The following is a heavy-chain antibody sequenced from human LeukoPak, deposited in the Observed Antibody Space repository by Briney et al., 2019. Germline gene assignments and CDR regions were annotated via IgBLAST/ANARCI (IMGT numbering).Heavy chain of an antibody. D-gene: IGHD6-13*01. CDR1: GFTFSIYW. Sequence: PGGSLRLSCAASGFTFSIYWMSWVRQAPGKGLERVANIKEDGSEKYYVDSVKGRFIISRDNAKNSLYLQMNSLRAEDTAVYYCARAHSSSFDYWGQGTLVTVSS. CDR2: IKEDGSEK. CDR3: ARAHSSSFDY. V-gene: IGHV3-7*04. J-gene: IGHJ4*02.